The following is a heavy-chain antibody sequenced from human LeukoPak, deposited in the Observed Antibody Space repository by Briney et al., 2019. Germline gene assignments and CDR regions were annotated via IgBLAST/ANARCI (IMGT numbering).Heavy chain of an antibody. J-gene: IGHJ4*02. CDR2: IYYSGST. CDR3: ARRTGGSYRNRFDY. CDR1: GGSLSGKY. Sequence: SQTLSLTCSVSGGSLSGKYWSWVRQSPGKGLEWIGNIYYSGSTYYNPSLKSRVTISVDTSKNQFSLKLSSVTAADTAVFYCARRTGGSYRNRFDYWGQGTLVTVSS. V-gene: IGHV4-59*04. D-gene: IGHD1-14*01.